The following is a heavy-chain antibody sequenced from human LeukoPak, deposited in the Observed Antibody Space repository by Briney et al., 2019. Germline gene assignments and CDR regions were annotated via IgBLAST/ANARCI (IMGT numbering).Heavy chain of an antibody. CDR2: INPNSGGT. Sequence: GASVKVSCKASGYTFTGYYMHWVRQAPGQGLEWMGWINPNSGGTNYAQKFQGRVTMTRDTSISTAYMELSRLRSDDTAVYYCARDLLYCSSTSCYGNYYYYGMDVWGQGTTVTVSS. V-gene: IGHV1-2*02. J-gene: IGHJ6*02. CDR1: GYTFTGYY. CDR3: ARDLLYCSSTSCYGNYYYYGMDV. D-gene: IGHD2-2*01.